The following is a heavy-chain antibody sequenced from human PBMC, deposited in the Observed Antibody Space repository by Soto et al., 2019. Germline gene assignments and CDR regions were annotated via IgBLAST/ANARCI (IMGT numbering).Heavy chain of an antibody. CDR2: IYHSGST. D-gene: IGHD6-19*01. CDR3: ARAGGLGAVAVEY. Sequence: SETLSLTCTVSDGSISSGGYSWSCIRQPPGKGLEWIGYIYHSGSTYYNPSLKSRVTISVDRSKNQFSLKLSSVTAADTAVYYCARAGGLGAVAVEYWGQGTLVTVSS. V-gene: IGHV4-30-2*01. CDR1: DGSISSGGYS. J-gene: IGHJ4*02.